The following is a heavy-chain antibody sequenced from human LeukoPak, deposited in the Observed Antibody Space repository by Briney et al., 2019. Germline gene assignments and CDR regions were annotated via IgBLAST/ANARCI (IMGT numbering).Heavy chain of an antibody. Sequence: GGSLRLSCAASGFTFSSYAMSWVRQAPGKGLEWVSAISGSGGSTYYADSVKGRFTISRDNSKNTLYLQMNSLRAEDTAVYYCAKGPTGISSSSRFDPWGQGTLSPSPQ. V-gene: IGHV3-23*01. J-gene: IGHJ5*02. CDR1: GFTFSSYA. CDR2: ISGSGGST. D-gene: IGHD6-6*01. CDR3: AKGPTGISSSSRFDP.